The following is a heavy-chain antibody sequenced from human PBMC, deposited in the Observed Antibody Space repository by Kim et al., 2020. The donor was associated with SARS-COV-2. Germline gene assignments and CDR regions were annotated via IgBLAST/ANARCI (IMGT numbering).Heavy chain of an antibody. CDR1: SDSISSYY. Sequence: SETLSLTCTVSSDSISSYYCSWIRQLPGKGLEWIGYIYYSGTTNYNPSLNSRVTISWDTSKNQFSLEVTSVTDADTAVYYCARSEGRGSWHQFDYWGQGILVTVSS. V-gene: IGHV4-59*01. CDR2: IYYSGTT. D-gene: IGHD6-13*01. CDR3: ARSEGRGSWHQFDY. J-gene: IGHJ4*02.